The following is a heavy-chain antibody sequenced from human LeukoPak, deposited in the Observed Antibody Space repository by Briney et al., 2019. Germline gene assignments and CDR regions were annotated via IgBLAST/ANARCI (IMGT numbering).Heavy chain of an antibody. CDR1: GFTFSSYA. J-gene: IGHJ4*02. V-gene: IGHV3-21*01. CDR2: ISSSTTYI. D-gene: IGHD4-17*01. Sequence: TGGSLRLSCEASGFTFSSYAFNWVRQAPGKGLEWVSCISSSTTYIYYADSVKGRFTISRDNAKHSLYLQMNSLRVEDTAVYYCARAPGYYGDPFDYWGQGTLVTVSS. CDR3: ARAPGYYGDPFDY.